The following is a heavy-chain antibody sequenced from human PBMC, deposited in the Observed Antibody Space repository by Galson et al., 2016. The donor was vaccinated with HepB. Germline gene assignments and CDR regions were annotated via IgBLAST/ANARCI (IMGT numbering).Heavy chain of an antibody. CDR1: GYTFMSSP. CDR2: INTDTGDT. Sequence: SVKVSCKASGYTFMSSPISWVRQAPGQGLEWMGWINTDTGDTVSAQKLQGRVTMTTDTSTDTAYMELTSLRSDDTAVYYCARSGHCSGGACYNSYGMDVWGQGTSVTVSS. J-gene: IGHJ6*02. D-gene: IGHD2-15*01. V-gene: IGHV1-18*04. CDR3: ARSGHCSGGACYNSYGMDV.